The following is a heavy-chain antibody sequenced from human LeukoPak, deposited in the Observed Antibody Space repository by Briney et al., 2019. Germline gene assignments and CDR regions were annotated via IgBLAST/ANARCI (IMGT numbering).Heavy chain of an antibody. D-gene: IGHD2-15*01. Sequence: PGRSLRLPCVASGFTFSTYDMHWVRQAPGKGLEWVAVVWYDGTKKNYADSVKGRFTISRDNSKNMQYLQINSLRVGDTAIYYCVRDRRHCSGGSCPVLDYWGQGTLVTVSS. J-gene: IGHJ4*02. CDR2: VWYDGTKK. CDR3: VRDRRHCSGGSCPVLDY. V-gene: IGHV3-33*01. CDR1: GFTFSTYD.